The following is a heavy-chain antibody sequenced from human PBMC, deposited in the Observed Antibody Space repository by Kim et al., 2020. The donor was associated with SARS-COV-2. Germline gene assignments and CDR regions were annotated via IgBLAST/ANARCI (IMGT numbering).Heavy chain of an antibody. CDR1: GFTFSDYY. D-gene: IGHD3-22*01. J-gene: IGHJ4*02. V-gene: IGHV3-11*03. CDR3: ARRAYYYDSSGYDLDY. CDR2: ISSSSSYT. Sequence: GGSLRLSCAASGFTFSDYYMSWIRQAPGKGLEWVSYISSSSSYTNYADSVKGRFTISRDNAKNSLYLQMNSLRAEDTAVYYCARRAYYYDSSGYDLDYWGQGTLVTVSS.